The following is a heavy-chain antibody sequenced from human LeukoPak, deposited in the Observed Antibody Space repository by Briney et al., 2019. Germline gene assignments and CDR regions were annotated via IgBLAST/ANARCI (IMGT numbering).Heavy chain of an antibody. J-gene: IGHJ6*02. Sequence: SETLSLTCTVSGGSIMSYYWSWIRQPPGKGLEWIGYIYYSGSTNYNPSLKSRVTISVDTSKNQFSLKLSSVTAADTAVYYCARGPLSSSSYGMDVWGQGTTVTVSS. CDR3: ARGPLSSSSYGMDV. D-gene: IGHD6-13*01. CDR2: IYYSGST. CDR1: GGSIMSYY. V-gene: IGHV4-59*01.